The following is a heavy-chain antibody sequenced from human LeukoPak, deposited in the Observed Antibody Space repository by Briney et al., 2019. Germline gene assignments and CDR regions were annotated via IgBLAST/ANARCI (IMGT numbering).Heavy chain of an antibody. J-gene: IGHJ4*02. CDR3: AKDLDFWSGYDY. Sequence: PGGSLRLSCAASGFTFSSYAMSWVRQAPGKGLGWVSAISGSGGSTYYADSVKGRFTISRDNSKNTLYLQMNSLRAEDTAVDYCAKDLDFWSGYDYWGQGTLVTVSS. CDR1: GFTFSSYA. V-gene: IGHV3-23*01. D-gene: IGHD3-3*01. CDR2: ISGSGGST.